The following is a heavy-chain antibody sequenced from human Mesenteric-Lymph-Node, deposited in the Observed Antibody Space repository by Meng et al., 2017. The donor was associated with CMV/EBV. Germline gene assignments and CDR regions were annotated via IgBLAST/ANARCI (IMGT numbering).Heavy chain of an antibody. D-gene: IGHD3-16*02. V-gene: IGHV3-53*05. CDR3: AKEGAGSYRINWFDP. Sequence: GGSLRLSCAASGFTVSSNYMSWVRQAPGKGLEWVSVIYGDGTTYYSDSVKGRFTISRDNSKNTLYLQMNSLRAEDTAVYYCAKEGAGSYRINWFDPWGQGTLVTVSS. CDR1: GFTVSSNY. J-gene: IGHJ5*02. CDR2: IYGDGTT.